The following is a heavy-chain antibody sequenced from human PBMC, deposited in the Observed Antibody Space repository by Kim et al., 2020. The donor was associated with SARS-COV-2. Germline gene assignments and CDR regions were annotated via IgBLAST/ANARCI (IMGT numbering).Heavy chain of an antibody. CDR2: ISYDGSNK. CDR3: AKRGQIVVAEFYAMDV. CDR1: GFTFSSYG. Sequence: GGSLRLSCAASGFTFSSYGMHWVRQAPGKGPEWVAAISYDGSNKYYADSVKGRFTISRDNSENTLYLQMNSLRAEDTAVYYCAKRGQIVVAEFYAMDVWGQGTTVTVSS. D-gene: IGHD3-22*01. V-gene: IGHV3-30*18. J-gene: IGHJ6*02.